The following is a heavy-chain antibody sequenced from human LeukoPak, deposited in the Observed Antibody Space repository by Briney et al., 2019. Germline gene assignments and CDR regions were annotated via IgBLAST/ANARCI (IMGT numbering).Heavy chain of an antibody. Sequence: PGGSLRLSCAASGFTFSSYEMNWVRQAPGKGLEWVSYISSSGSTIYYADSVKGRFTISRDNAKNSLYLQMNSLRAEDTAVYYCVRDASPSPVAGTNYFDYWGQGTLVTVSS. CDR3: VRDASPSPVAGTNYFDY. J-gene: IGHJ4*02. D-gene: IGHD6-19*01. CDR1: GFTFSSYE. V-gene: IGHV3-48*03. CDR2: ISSSGSTI.